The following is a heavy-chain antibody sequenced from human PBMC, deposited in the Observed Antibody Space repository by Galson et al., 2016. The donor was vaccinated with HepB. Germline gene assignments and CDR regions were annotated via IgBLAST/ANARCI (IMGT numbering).Heavy chain of an antibody. Sequence: SLRLSCAASGFTFSSYWMSWVRQAPGKGLEWVANIKEEGYDNSYVDSVKGRFTISRDNAKNSLYLQMSSLRAEDTAVYYCARVGRHGNLDYWGQGTLVTVSS. D-gene: IGHD1-14*01. CDR3: ARVGRHGNLDY. V-gene: IGHV3-7*01. CDR1: GFTFSSYW. J-gene: IGHJ4*02. CDR2: IKEEGYDN.